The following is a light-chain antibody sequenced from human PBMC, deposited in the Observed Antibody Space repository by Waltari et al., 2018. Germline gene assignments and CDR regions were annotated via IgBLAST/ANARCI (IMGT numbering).Light chain of an antibody. Sequence: QSALAQPASVSGSPGPSNTLPCSGSSIDVGTFPLFPWYQQHPDKAPKVIIYEVNKRPSGISNRFSGSKSDNTASLTISGLQAEDEAHYYCCSYAGSFRHVLFGGGTKLTVL. CDR2: EVN. V-gene: IGLV2-23*02. CDR1: SIDVGTFPL. CDR3: CSYAGSFRHVL. J-gene: IGLJ2*01.